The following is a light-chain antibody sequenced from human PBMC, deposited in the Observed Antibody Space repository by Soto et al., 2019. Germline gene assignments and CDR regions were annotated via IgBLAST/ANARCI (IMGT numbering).Light chain of an antibody. CDR3: QSFDSSNQDVV. CDR1: SGSIASNY. J-gene: IGLJ2*01. CDR2: EDN. V-gene: IGLV6-57*02. Sequence: NFMLTQPLSVSESPGKTVTISCTGSSGSIASNYVQWYQQRPGSAPTTVIYEDNQRPSGVPDRFSGSIDSSSNSASLTISGLKTEDEADYYCQSFDSSNQDVVFGGGTKVTVL.